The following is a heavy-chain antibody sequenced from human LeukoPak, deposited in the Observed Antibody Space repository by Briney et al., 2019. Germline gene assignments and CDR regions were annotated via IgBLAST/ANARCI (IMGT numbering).Heavy chain of an antibody. V-gene: IGHV1-18*01. J-gene: IGHJ5*02. CDR2: ISAYNGNT. CDR3: ARDPSHTMVRGVPRYNWFDP. D-gene: IGHD3-10*01. CDR1: GYIFTSYG. Sequence: ASVKVSCKASGYIFTSYGISWVRQAPGQGLEWMGWISAYNGNTNYAQKLQGRVTMTTDTSTSTAYMELRSLRSDDTAVYYCARDPSHTMVRGVPRYNWFDPWGQGTLVTVSS.